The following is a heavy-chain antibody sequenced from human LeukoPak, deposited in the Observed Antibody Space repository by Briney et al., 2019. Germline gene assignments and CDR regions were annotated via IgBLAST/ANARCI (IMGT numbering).Heavy chain of an antibody. V-gene: IGHV3-7*01. Sequence: GGSLRLSCVASGFTFRSYWMSWVRQAPGKGLEWVANINQDGSEKYDVDSAKGRFTISRDNAKNSLYLQMNSLRAEDTAVYYCAKDRRYYDGSSYYSHDGLDMWGQGTMVTVSS. D-gene: IGHD3-22*01. J-gene: IGHJ3*02. CDR1: GFTFRSYW. CDR3: AKDRRYYDGSSYYSHDGLDM. CDR2: INQDGSEK.